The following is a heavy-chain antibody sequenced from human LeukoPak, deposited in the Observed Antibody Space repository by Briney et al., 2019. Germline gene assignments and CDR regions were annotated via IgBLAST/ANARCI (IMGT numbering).Heavy chain of an antibody. D-gene: IGHD6-13*01. CDR2: ISSSSSTI. CDR3: ARESSSWYLDFYYYYYMDV. Sequence: GGSLRLSCAASGFTFSDYYMSWIRQAPGKGLEWVSYISSSSSTIYYADSVKGRFTISRDNAKNSLYLQMNSLRAEDTAVYYCARESSSWYLDFYYYYYMDVWGKGTTVTVSS. J-gene: IGHJ6*03. CDR1: GFTFSDYY. V-gene: IGHV3-11*04.